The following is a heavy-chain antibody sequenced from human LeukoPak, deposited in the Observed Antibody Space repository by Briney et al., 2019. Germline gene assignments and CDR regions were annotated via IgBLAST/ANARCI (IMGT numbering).Heavy chain of an antibody. D-gene: IGHD3-16*01. V-gene: IGHV1-8*01. J-gene: IGHJ4*02. CDR2: MNPNSGNT. Sequence: ASVKVSCKASGYTFTSYDINWVRQATGQGLEWMGWMNPNSGNTGYAQKFQGRVTMTRSTSISTAYMELSSLRSEDTAVYYCARGYSHVWGGVYYFDYWGQGTLVTVSS. CDR3: ARGYSHVWGGVYYFDY. CDR1: GYTFTSYD.